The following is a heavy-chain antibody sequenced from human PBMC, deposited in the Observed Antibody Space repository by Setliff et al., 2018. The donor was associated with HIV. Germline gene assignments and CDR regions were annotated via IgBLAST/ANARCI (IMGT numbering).Heavy chain of an antibody. D-gene: IGHD2-21*01. V-gene: IGHV1-18*01. CDR2: ISTYNSNT. Sequence: ASVKVSCKASGYTFTTYGITWVRQAPGQGLEWMGWISTYNSNTNYAQKFQGRVTMTTVTSTSTAYMALRSLRSDDTAVYYCARLSIPAYYYMDVWGKGTTVTVSS. CDR1: GYTFTTYG. J-gene: IGHJ6*03. CDR3: ARLSIPAYYYMDV.